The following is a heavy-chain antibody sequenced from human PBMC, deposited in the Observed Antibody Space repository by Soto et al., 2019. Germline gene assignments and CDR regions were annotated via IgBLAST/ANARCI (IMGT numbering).Heavy chain of an antibody. CDR1: GFTFSSYS. CDR3: ARTPCTSCYKIPNWFDP. J-gene: IGHJ5*02. D-gene: IGHD2-2*02. CDR2: ISSSSSYI. V-gene: IGHV3-21*01. Sequence: KSGGSLRLSCAASGFTFSSYSMNWVRQAPGKGLEWVSSISSSSSYIYYADSVKGRFTISRDNAKNSLYLQMNSLRAEDTAVYYCARTPCTSCYKIPNWFDPWGQGTLVTVSS.